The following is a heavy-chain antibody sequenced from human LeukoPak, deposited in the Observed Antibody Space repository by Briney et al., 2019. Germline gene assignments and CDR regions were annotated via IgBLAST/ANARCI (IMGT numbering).Heavy chain of an antibody. CDR1: GYTFTIYA. CDR3: ARDLDIMITFGGVIVLDY. J-gene: IGHJ4*02. V-gene: IGHV7-4-1*02. Sequence: ASVTVSCKASGYTFTIYAMNWVRQAPGQGLEWMGWINTNTGNPTYAQGFTGRFVFSLDTSVSTAYLQISSLKAEDTAVYYCARDLDIMITFGGVIVLDYWGQGTLVTASS. CDR2: INTNTGNP. D-gene: IGHD3-16*02.